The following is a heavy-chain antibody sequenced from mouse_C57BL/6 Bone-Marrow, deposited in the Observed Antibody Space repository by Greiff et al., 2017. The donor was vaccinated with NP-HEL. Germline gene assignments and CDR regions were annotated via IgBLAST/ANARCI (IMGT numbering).Heavy chain of an antibody. D-gene: IGHD1-1*01. CDR3: AKSHYGSIYYAMDY. CDR2: INPNYGTT. V-gene: IGHV1-39*01. CDR1: GYSFTDYN. J-gene: IGHJ4*01. Sequence: VQLQQSGPELVQPGASVKISCKASGYSFTDYNMNWVQQSNGKSLEWLGVINPNYGTTSYNQKFKGKATLTVDQSSSTAYMQLNSLTSEDSAVYYCAKSHYGSIYYAMDYWGQGTSVTVSS.